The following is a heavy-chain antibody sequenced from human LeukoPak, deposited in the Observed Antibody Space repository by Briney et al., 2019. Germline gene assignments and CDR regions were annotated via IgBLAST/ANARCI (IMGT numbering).Heavy chain of an antibody. D-gene: IGHD1-26*01. CDR3: ARGEGYRVGAWWYFDY. V-gene: IGHV1-46*01. CDR1: GYTFTSYY. Sequence: ASVKVSCKASGYTFTSYYMHWVRQAPGQGLEWMGIINPSGGSTSYAQKFQGRVTITRDTSTSTVYMELSSLRSEDTAVYYCARGEGYRVGAWWYFDYWGQGTLVTVSS. CDR2: INPSGGST. J-gene: IGHJ4*02.